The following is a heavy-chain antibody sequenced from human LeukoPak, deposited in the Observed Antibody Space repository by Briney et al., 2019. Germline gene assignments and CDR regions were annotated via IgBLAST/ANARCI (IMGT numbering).Heavy chain of an antibody. CDR1: GYIFTSYY. CDR2: INPSGGST. D-gene: IGHD3-22*01. Sequence: ASVKVSCKASGYIFTSYYMHWVRQAPGQGLEWMGIINPSGGSTSYAQKFQGRVTMTRDTSTSTVYMELSSLRSEDTAVYYCAREPHDSSGYYHDAFDIWGQGTMVTVSS. J-gene: IGHJ3*02. CDR3: AREPHDSSGYYHDAFDI. V-gene: IGHV1-46*01.